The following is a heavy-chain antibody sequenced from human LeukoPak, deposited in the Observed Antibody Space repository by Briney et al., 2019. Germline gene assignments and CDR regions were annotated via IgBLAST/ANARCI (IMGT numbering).Heavy chain of an antibody. J-gene: IGHJ3*02. CDR1: GFIFSSYS. CDR2: ISSSSSYI. Sequence: KPGGSLRLSCAASGFIFSSYSMNWVRQAPGKGLEWVSSISSSSSYIYYADSVKGRFTISRDNAKNSLYLQMNSLRAEDTAVYYCARGDSSGWKHAFDIWGQGTMVTVSS. D-gene: IGHD6-19*01. CDR3: ARGDSSGWKHAFDI. V-gene: IGHV3-21*01.